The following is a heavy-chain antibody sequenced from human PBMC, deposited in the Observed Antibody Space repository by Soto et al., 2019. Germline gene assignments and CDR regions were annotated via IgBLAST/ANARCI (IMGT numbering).Heavy chain of an antibody. CDR3: ASASSGYLYYYGMDV. Sequence: EVQLVESGGGLVKPGGSLRLSCAASGFTFSSYSMNWVRQAPGKGLEWVSSISSSSSYIYYADSVKGRFTISRDNAKNSLYLQMNSLRAEDTAVYYCASASSGYLYYYGMDVWGQGTTVTVSS. V-gene: IGHV3-21*01. D-gene: IGHD3-3*01. CDR2: ISSSSSYI. CDR1: GFTFSSYS. J-gene: IGHJ6*02.